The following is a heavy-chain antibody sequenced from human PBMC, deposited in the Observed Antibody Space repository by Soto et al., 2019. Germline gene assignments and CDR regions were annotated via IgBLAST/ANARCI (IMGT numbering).Heavy chain of an antibody. V-gene: IGHV3-74*01. CDR1: GFTFSNYW. CDR3: ARGPGDYSFDY. CDR2: INSDGSRR. Sequence: EVQLVESGGGLVQPGGSLRLSCAASGFTFSNYWMFWVRQAPGKGLVWVSRINSDGSRRDYTDSVKGRFTISRDNARNTLYLQMSSLRAEDTAVYDCARGPGDYSFDYWGQGTLVTVSS. J-gene: IGHJ4*02. D-gene: IGHD4-17*01.